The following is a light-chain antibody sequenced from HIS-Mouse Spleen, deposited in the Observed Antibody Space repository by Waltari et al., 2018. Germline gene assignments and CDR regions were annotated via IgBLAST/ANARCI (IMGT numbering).Light chain of an antibody. CDR1: SSDGGGYKY. CDR2: DVS. Sequence: QSALTQPRSVSGSPGPSVTISCTGTSSDGGGYKYVSWYQQHPGKAPKPMIYDVSKRPSGVPDRFSGSKSGNTASLTISGLQAEDEADYYCCSYAGSYTHVVFGGGTKLTVL. CDR3: CSYAGSYTHVV. V-gene: IGLV2-11*02. J-gene: IGLJ2*01.